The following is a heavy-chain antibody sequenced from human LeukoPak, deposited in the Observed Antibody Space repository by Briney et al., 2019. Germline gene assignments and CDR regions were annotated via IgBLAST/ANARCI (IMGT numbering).Heavy chain of an antibody. D-gene: IGHD2-2*01. V-gene: IGHV4-38-2*02. CDR1: GYSISSGYY. CDR3: ARDGGVPAAMNYYYMDV. J-gene: IGHJ6*03. Sequence: SETLSLTCTVSGYSISSGYYWGWIRQPPGKRLEWIGSIYHSGSTYYNPSLKSRVTISVDTSKNHFSLQLNSVTPEDTAVYYCARDGGVPAAMNYYYMDVWGKGTTVTVSS. CDR2: IYHSGST.